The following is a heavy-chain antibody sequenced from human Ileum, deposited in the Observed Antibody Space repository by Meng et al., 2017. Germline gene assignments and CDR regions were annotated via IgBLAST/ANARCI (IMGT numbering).Heavy chain of an antibody. CDR3: ASNLYGSGTYYPSEY. CDR2: TIPIFDTT. V-gene: IGHV1-69*06. J-gene: IGHJ4*02. Sequence: QVQLVQSGVEVKKPGSSGSTFIGYTFTWVRQAPAQGLEWMGETIPIFDTTNYAQKFQGRVTITADKSTSMVYMELRSLTSEDTAVYYCASNLYGSGTYYPSEYWGRGTLVTVSS. D-gene: IGHD3-10*01. CDR1: TFIGYT.